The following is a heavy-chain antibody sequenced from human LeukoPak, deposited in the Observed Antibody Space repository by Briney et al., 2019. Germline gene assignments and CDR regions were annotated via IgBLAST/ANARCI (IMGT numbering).Heavy chain of an antibody. CDR3: ASVMSGWYKV. J-gene: IGHJ3*01. V-gene: IGHV4-39*01. CDR1: GGSIISSGDF. D-gene: IGHD6-19*01. CDR2: IHHSGRT. Sequence: SETLSLTCTVSGGSIISSGDFWGWIRQPPGKEPEYIASIHHSGRTYYNLSLKSRVTMSVYTSKNQFSLKLSSVTATDTAVYYCASVMSGWYKVWGQGTMVIVSS.